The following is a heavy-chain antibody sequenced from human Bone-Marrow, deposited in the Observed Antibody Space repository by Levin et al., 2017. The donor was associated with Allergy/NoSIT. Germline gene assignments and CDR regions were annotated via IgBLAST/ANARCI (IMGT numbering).Heavy chain of an antibody. Sequence: QAGGSLRLSCAASGLTLSHYGMHWVRQAPGKGLEWVAVISYDGNSEYYVDSVKGRFTISRDNSQNTLYLQMNSLRAEDTAVYYCAKGTLEFDYWGQGTLVTVSS. CDR1: GLTLSHYG. J-gene: IGHJ4*02. V-gene: IGHV3-30*18. CDR3: AKGTLEFDY. CDR2: ISYDGNSE.